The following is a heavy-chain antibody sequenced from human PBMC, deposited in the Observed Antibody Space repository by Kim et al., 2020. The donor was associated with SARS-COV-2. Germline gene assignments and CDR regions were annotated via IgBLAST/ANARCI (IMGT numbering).Heavy chain of an antibody. CDR1: GFTFSNAW. CDR2: IKSKTDGGTT. J-gene: IGHJ4*02. D-gene: IGHD3-22*01. Sequence: GGSLRLSCAASGFTFSNAWMSWVRQAPGKGLEWVGRIKSKTDGGTTDYAAPVKGRFTISRDDSKNTLYLQMNSLKTEDTAVYYCTTQYYYDSSGYYPSDYWGQGTLVTVSS. V-gene: IGHV3-15*01. CDR3: TTQYYYDSSGYYPSDY.